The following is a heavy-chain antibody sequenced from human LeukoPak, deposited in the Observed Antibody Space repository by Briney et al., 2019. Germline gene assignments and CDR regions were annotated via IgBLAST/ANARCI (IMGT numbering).Heavy chain of an antibody. D-gene: IGHD3-22*01. Sequence: PGGSLRLSCAASGFTFSDYYMSWIRQAPGKGLEWVSYISSSGSTIYYADSVKGRFTISRDNAKNSLYLQMNSLRAEDTAVYYCARDPKYYYDSSGYYYSAKYFQHWGQGTLVTVSS. CDR2: ISSSGSTI. CDR1: GFTFSDYY. CDR3: ARDPKYYYDSSGYYYSAKYFQH. J-gene: IGHJ1*01. V-gene: IGHV3-11*04.